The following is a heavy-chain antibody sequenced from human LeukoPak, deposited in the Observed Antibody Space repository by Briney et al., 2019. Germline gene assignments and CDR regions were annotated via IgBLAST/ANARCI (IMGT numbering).Heavy chain of an antibody. Sequence: PGGSLRLPCAASGFDFSSHGMNWVRQAPGKWLEWVSTINFNGGRTYYADSVKGRFSVSRDNSKNTLYLQMNSLRVEDTAVYYCAKGGRGSWAGNTGDWGQGTLVSVSS. V-gene: IGHV3-23*01. D-gene: IGHD3-10*01. CDR3: AKGGRGSWAGNTGD. J-gene: IGHJ4*02. CDR1: GFDFSSHG. CDR2: INFNGGRT.